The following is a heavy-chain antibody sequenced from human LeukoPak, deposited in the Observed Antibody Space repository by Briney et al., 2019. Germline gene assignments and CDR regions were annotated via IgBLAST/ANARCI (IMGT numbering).Heavy chain of an antibody. Sequence: GGSLRLSCAASGFTFSSYSMNWVRQAPGKGLEWVSSISSSSSYIYYADSVKGRFTISRDNAKNSLYLQMNSLRAEDTAVYYCARAPCFGSCRGLDVWGQGTTVTVSS. V-gene: IGHV3-21*01. J-gene: IGHJ6*02. CDR2: ISSSSSYI. CDR3: ARAPCFGSCRGLDV. D-gene: IGHD3-10*01. CDR1: GFTFSSYS.